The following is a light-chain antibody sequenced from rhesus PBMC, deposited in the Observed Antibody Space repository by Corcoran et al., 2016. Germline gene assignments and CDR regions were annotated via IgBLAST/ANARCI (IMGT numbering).Light chain of an antibody. CDR2: KAS. Sequence: DIQMTQSPSSLSASVGDTVTITCRASQSISNWLAWYQQKPGKAPKVLIYKASSLQSGGPSRFRGSGYGTDFTLTNSSLRSEDFATYYCQQYDSSPYNIGQGTKVEIK. CDR3: QQYDSSPYN. V-gene: IGKV1-22*01. J-gene: IGKJ2*01. CDR1: QSISNW.